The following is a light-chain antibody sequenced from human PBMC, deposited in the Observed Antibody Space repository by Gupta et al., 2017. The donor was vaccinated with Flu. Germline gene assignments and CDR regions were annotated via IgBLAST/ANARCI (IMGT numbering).Light chain of an antibody. Sequence: SYVLTQPPSVSVAPGQTARITCGGKDSGSKRVHWYQQKSGQAPVVVVYDDANRPSGIPERFSGSNSGNTATLTVSRVEAGDEAAYYCQLWDSSSAHRVFGGGTPLTVL. CDR1: DSGSKR. CDR3: QLWDSSSAHRV. V-gene: IGLV3-21*02. CDR2: DDA. J-gene: IGLJ3*02.